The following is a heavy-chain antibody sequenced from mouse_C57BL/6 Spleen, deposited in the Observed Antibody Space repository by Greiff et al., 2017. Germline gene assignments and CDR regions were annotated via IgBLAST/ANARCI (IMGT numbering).Heavy chain of an antibody. D-gene: IGHD2-4*01. Sequence: QVQLQQPGAELVRPGSSVKLSCKASGYTFTSYWMHWVKQRPIQGLEWIGNIDPSDSETHYTQKFKDKATLTVDKSSSTAYMQLSSLTSEDSAGYFCARGEETLYDYDDDAPYCDYWGQGTTLTVSS. J-gene: IGHJ2*01. CDR2: IDPSDSET. CDR3: ARGEETLYDYDDDAPYCDY. V-gene: IGHV1-52*01. CDR1: GYTFTSYW.